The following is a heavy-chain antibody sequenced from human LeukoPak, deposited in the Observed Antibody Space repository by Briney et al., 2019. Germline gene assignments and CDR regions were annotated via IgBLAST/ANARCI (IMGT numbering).Heavy chain of an antibody. CDR1: GYSFTSYW. J-gene: IGHJ4*02. CDR3: ARPLAPITIFGVVIMGAFDY. V-gene: IGHV5-51*01. CDR2: IYPGDSDT. Sequence: GESLKISCKGSGYSFTSYWIGWVRWMPGKGLEWMGMIYPGDSDTRYSPSFQGQITISADKSISTAYLQSSSLKASATAMYYCARPLAPITIFGVVIMGAFDYWGQGTLVTVSS. D-gene: IGHD3-3*01.